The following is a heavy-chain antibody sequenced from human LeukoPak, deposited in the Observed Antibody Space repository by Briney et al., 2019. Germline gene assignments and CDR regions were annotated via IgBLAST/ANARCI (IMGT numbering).Heavy chain of an antibody. CDR2: ISYDGSNK. Sequence: GGSLRLSCAASGFTFSSYSMNWVRQAPGKGLEWVAVISYDGSNKYYADSVKGRFTISRDNSKNTLYLQMNSLRAEDTAVYYCAKEEHRSIFGVVTEYFDYWGQGTLVTVSS. J-gene: IGHJ4*02. CDR3: AKEEHRSIFGVVTEYFDY. V-gene: IGHV3-30*18. D-gene: IGHD3-3*01. CDR1: GFTFSSYS.